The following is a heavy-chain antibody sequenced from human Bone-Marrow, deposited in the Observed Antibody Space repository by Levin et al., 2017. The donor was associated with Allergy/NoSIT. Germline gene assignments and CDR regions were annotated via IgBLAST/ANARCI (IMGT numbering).Heavy chain of an antibody. CDR2: IYYSGST. CDR1: GGSISSYY. V-gene: IGHV4-59*08. D-gene: IGHD6-13*01. Sequence: KASETLSLTCTVSGGSISSYYWSWIRQPPGKGLEWIGYIYYSGSTNYNPSLKSRVTISVDTSKNQFSLKLSSVTAADTAVYYCARQAELDSSSFYYWGQGTLVTVSS. CDR3: ARQAELDSSSFYY. J-gene: IGHJ4*02.